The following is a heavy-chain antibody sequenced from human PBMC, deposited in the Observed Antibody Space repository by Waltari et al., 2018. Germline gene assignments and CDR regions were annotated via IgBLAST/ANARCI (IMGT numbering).Heavy chain of an antibody. CDR2: IYYSGST. D-gene: IGHD2-2*01. J-gene: IGHJ4*02. V-gene: IGHV4-31*03. Sequence: QVQLQESGPGLVKPSQTLSLTCTFSGGSIRSGGYSCRWIRQHPGKGLGWIGYIYYSGSTYYNPSLKSRVTISVDTSKNQFSLKLSSVTAADTAVYYCARLVVGGPNDYWGQGTLVTVSS. CDR1: GGSIRSGGYS. CDR3: ARLVVGGPNDY.